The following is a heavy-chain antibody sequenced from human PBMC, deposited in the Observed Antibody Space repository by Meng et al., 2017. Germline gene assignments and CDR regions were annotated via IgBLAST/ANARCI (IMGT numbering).Heavy chain of an antibody. V-gene: IGHV1-8*03. CDR3: ARGYYGSGLFDP. CDR2: MNPNSGNT. D-gene: IGHD3-10*01. CDR1: GYTFHSYD. Sequence: QGQLVPPGAGGNKPGASLKVSCKASGYTFHSYDINWVRQATGQGLEWMGWMNPNSGNTGYAQKFQGRVTITRNTSISTAYMELSSLRSEDTAVYYCARGYYGSGLFDPWGQGTLVTVSS. J-gene: IGHJ5*02.